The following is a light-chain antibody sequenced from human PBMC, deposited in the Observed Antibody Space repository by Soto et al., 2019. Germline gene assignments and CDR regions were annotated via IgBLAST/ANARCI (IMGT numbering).Light chain of an antibody. Sequence: DIQITQSPSTLSASVGDRVTITCRASQSISSWLAWYQQKPGKAPKLLIHDASSLESGVPSRFSGSGSGTEFTLTISSLQPDDFATYYCQQYNSYSLTWTFGQGTKVDIK. CDR1: QSISSW. V-gene: IGKV1-5*01. J-gene: IGKJ1*01. CDR3: QQYNSYSLTWT. CDR2: DAS.